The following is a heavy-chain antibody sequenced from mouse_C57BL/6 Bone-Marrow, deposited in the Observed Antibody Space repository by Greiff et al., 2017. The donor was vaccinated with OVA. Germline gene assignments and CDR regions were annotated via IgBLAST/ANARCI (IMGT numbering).Heavy chain of an antibody. CDR3: AREDLSVVPY. Sequence: QVQLQQSGAELVRPGTSVKMSCKASGYTFTNYWIGWAKQRPGHGLEWIGDIYPGGGYTNYNGKFKGKATLTADKSSSTAYMQLSSLTSEDSAVYFWAREDLSVVPYWGQGTLVTVSA. D-gene: IGHD1-1*01. J-gene: IGHJ3*01. CDR2: IYPGGGYT. V-gene: IGHV1-63*01. CDR1: GYTFTNYW.